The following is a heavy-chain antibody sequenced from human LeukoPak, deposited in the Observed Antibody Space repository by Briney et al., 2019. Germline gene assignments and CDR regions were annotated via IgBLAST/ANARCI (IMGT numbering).Heavy chain of an antibody. V-gene: IGHV3-48*01. J-gene: IGHJ4*02. Sequence: QSGGSLRLSCAASGFTFSSYSMNWVRQAPGKGLEWVSHITASGTAMFYADSVKGRFTISRDNAKNSLYLQMNSLRAEDTAVYYCVRDLGGRSGHWGQGTLVTVSS. D-gene: IGHD1-26*01. CDR2: ITASGTAM. CDR3: VRDLGGRSGH. CDR1: GFTFSSYS.